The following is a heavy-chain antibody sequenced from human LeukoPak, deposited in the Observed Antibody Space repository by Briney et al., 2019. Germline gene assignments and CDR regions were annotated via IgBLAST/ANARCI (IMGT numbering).Heavy chain of an antibody. CDR3: ARGYGSGSYYNVVRYYYYMDV. Sequence: SETLSLTCAVYGGSFSNYYWSWIRQPPGKGLEWIGEINHSGSTNYNPTLKSRVTISVDTSKNQFSLKLSSVTAADTAVYYCARGYGSGSYYNVVRYYYYMDVWGKGTTVTISS. V-gene: IGHV4-34*01. CDR1: GGSFSNYY. D-gene: IGHD3-10*01. CDR2: INHSGST. J-gene: IGHJ6*03.